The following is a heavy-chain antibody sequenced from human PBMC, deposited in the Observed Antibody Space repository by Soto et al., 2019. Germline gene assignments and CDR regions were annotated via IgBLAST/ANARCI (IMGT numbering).Heavy chain of an antibody. V-gene: IGHV4-59*11. J-gene: IGHJ6*02. Sequence: PSETLSLTCTVSGGSISSHYWSWIRQPPGKGLEWIGYIYYSGSTNYNPSLKSRVTISVDTSKNQFSLKLSSVTAADTAVYYCARDTIFGVVNDPDYYYGMDVWGQGTTVTVSS. D-gene: IGHD3-3*01. CDR3: ARDTIFGVVNDPDYYYGMDV. CDR2: IYYSGST. CDR1: GGSISSHY.